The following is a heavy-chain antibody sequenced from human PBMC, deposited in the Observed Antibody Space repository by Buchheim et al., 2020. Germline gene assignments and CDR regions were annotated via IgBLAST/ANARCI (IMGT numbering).Heavy chain of an antibody. J-gene: IGHJ6*02. CDR2: INPSGGST. Sequence: QVQLVQSGAEVKKPGASVKVSCKASGYTFTSYYMHWVRQAPGQGLEWMGIINPSGGSTSYAQKFQGRVTMTRDTSTSTVYLELSSLRSEDTAVYYCARALVGAFGVVIMYYYYGMDVWGQGTT. CDR1: GYTFTSYY. V-gene: IGHV1-46*01. CDR3: ARALVGAFGVVIMYYYYGMDV. D-gene: IGHD3-3*01.